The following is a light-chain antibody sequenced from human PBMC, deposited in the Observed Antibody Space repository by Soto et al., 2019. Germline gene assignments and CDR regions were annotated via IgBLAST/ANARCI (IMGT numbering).Light chain of an antibody. CDR2: DVS. Sequence: QSALTQPASVSDSPGHSITISCTGTSSDVGGSDPVSWYQQYPGKAPKLMIYDVSNRPSGVSDRFSGSKSGNTASLTISGLQAEDEADYYCSSYSGSTVVFGGGTKLTVL. CDR1: SSDVGGSDP. V-gene: IGLV2-14*03. CDR3: SSYSGSTVV. J-gene: IGLJ3*02.